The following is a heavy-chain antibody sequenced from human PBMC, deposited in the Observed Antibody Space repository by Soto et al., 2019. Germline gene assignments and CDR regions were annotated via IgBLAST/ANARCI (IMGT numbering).Heavy chain of an antibody. V-gene: IGHV1-18*04. J-gene: IGHJ6*02. CDR1: GYTFTTYG. Sequence: ASVKVSCKASGYTFTTYGINWVRQAPGQGLEWMGWVSPYNGDTTYAQKVQGRVTMTTDTSTTTAYLELRSLGSDDTAVYYCAREVGHMDVWGQGTTVTVSS. D-gene: IGHD2-2*01. CDR3: AREVGHMDV. CDR2: VSPYNGDT.